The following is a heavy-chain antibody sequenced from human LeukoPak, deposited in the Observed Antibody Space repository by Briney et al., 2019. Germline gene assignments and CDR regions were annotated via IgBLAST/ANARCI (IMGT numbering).Heavy chain of an antibody. CDR2: ISSRSGTSI. J-gene: IGHJ4*02. CDR3: TRVRGSYSVDY. Sequence: TGGSLRLSCAASGFTFSNAWMSWIRQAPGKGLEWISYISSRSGTSIFYADSVKGRFTISRDNAKNSLHLQMDSLRAEDTAVYYCTRVRGSYSVDYWGQGTLVTVSS. D-gene: IGHD1-26*01. CDR1: GFTFSNAW. V-gene: IGHV3-11*04.